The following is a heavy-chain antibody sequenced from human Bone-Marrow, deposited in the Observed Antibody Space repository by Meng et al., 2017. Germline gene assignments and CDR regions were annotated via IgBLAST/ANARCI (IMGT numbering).Heavy chain of an antibody. D-gene: IGHD5-18*01. CDR1: GFTFSSYW. J-gene: IGHJ4*02. CDR2: INSDGSST. V-gene: IGHV3-74*01. CDR3: ASSSYGPIPADY. Sequence: GESLKISCAASGFTFSSYWMHWVRQAPGKGLVWVSRINSDGSSTSYADSVKGRFTISRDNAKNTLYLQMNSLRAEDTAVYYCASSSYGPIPADYWGQGTLVTVSS.